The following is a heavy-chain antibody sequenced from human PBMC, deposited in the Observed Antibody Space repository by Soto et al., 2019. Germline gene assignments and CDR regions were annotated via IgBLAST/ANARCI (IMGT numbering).Heavy chain of an antibody. J-gene: IGHJ4*02. CDR1: GITISNYP. V-gene: IGHV3-23*01. D-gene: IGHD1-1*01. Sequence: EVQLLESGGGLVQPGVSLRLTCAASGITISNYPMSWVRQAPGKGVDWVSGISGSGDRTYYADSAKGRFTISKDISRSALSLQPASLGVEDTAVYFCVKDDVGYTTTAPQWGQGTLVSVS. CDR2: ISGSGDRT. CDR3: VKDDVGYTTTAPQ.